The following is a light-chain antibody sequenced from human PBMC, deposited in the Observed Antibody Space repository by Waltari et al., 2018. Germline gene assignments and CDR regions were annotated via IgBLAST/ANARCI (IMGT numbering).Light chain of an antibody. CDR1: DLPKKY. V-gene: IGLV3-10*01. CDR2: EDT. CDR3: YSTDSSGNHRV. Sequence: SYELTQPPSVSVSPGQTARITCSGDDLPKKYAYWYQQKPGQAPGGVIYEDTKRPSGSPERFSGSSSGTMATFTISGAQVEDEADYYCYSTDSSGNHRVFGRGTKLTVL. J-gene: IGLJ3*02.